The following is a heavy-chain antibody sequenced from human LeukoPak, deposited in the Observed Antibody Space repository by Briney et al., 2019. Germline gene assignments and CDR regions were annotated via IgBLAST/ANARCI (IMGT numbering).Heavy chain of an antibody. V-gene: IGHV1-24*01. CDR1: GYTLNELS. Sequence: GSSVNVSCKVSGYTLNELSMHLVRQAPATGLEWMGGFDPEDGETIYAQKFQGRVTMTEDTSTDTAYMELSSLRSEDTAVYYCATEGQVATIFSQSLFYWGQGTLVTVSS. D-gene: IGHD5-12*01. J-gene: IGHJ4*02. CDR3: ATEGQVATIFSQSLFY. CDR2: FDPEDGET.